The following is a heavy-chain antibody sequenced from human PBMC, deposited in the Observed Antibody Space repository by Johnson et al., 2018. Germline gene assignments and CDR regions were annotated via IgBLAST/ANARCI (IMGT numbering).Heavy chain of an antibody. CDR2: ISYNGNT. V-gene: IGHV4-31*03. CDR3: ARDRRDLLEYNWFDP. J-gene: IGHJ5*02. D-gene: IGHD1-26*01. Sequence: QVQLQESGPGLVKPSQTLSLTCTVSGGSIGSGDNYWNWIRQHPVKGPEWIGDISYNGNTYYNPSLKSRVTMPIDASKNQFYQKLTSVTAADTAVYYCARDRRDLLEYNWFDPWGQGTLVIVSS. CDR1: GGSIGSGDNY.